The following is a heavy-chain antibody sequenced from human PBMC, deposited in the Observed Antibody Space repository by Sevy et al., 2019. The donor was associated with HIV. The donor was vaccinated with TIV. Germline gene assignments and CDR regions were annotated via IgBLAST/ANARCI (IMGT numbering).Heavy chain of an antibody. J-gene: IGHJ4*02. Sequence: GGSLRLSCAASGFIFSSYAMHWVRQAPGKGLEWVAIIWSDGAYQYHGDSVKGRFTISRDNSKNTLYLQMNSLRVEDMAVYYCARGGYYYDNAAYYAFDSWGQGTLVTVSS. V-gene: IGHV3-33*01. CDR2: IWSDGAYQ. CDR3: ARGGYYYDNAAYYAFDS. CDR1: GFIFSSYA. D-gene: IGHD3-22*01.